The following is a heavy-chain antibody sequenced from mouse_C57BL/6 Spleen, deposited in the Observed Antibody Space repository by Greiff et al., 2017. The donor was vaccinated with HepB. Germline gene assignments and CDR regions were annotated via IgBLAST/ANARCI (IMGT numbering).Heavy chain of an antibody. CDR2: IRNKAYGYTT. CDR1: GFTFTDYY. J-gene: IGHJ1*03. CDR3: ARCFNWDVWYFDV. Sequence: EVMLVESGGGLVQPGGSLSLSCAASGFTFTDYYMSWVRQPPGKALEWLGFIRNKAYGYTTEYSASVKGRFTISRDNSQSILYLQMNAQRAEDSSTYYGARCFNWDVWYFDVWGTGTTVTVSS. V-gene: IGHV7-3*01. D-gene: IGHD4-1*01.